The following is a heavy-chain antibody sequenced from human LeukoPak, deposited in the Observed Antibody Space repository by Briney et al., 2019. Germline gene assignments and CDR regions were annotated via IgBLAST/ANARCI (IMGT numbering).Heavy chain of an antibody. CDR1: GYSISSGYY. V-gene: IGHV4-38-2*02. D-gene: IGHD1-1*01. CDR2: IYHSGST. CDR3: ARVTPEYNWNDANDAFDI. Sequence: SETLSLTCTVSGYSISSGYYWGWIRQPPGKGLEWIGSIYHSGSTYYNPSLKSRVTISVDTSKNQFSLKLSSVTAADTAVYYCARVTPEYNWNDANDAFDIWGQGTMVTVSS. J-gene: IGHJ3*02.